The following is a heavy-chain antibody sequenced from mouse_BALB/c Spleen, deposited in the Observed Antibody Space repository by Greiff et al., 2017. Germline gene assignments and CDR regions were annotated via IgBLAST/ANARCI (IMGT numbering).Heavy chain of an antibody. V-gene: IGHV3-6*02. Sequence: DVKLQESGPGLVKPSQSLSLTCSVTGYSITSGYYWNWIRQFPGNKLEWMGYISYDGSNNYNPSLKNRISITRDTSKNQFFLKLNSVTTEDTATYYCARKASMDGYYGGFAYWGQGTLVTVSA. CDR2: ISYDGSN. D-gene: IGHD2-3*01. J-gene: IGHJ3*01. CDR3: ARKASMDGYYGGFAY. CDR1: GYSITSGYY.